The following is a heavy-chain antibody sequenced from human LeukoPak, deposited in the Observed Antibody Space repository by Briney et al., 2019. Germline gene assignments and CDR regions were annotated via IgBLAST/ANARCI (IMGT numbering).Heavy chain of an antibody. Sequence: SDTLSLTCNVSGGSISSYYWRWIRQPPGKGLEWIGDIYYSGSTNYNPSLKSRVTISVDTSKNQFSLKLSSVTAADTAVYCCARAAPGYSSSWYGDYGMDVWGQGTTVTVSS. CDR3: ARAAPGYSSSWYGDYGMDV. D-gene: IGHD6-13*01. CDR2: IYYSGST. CDR1: GGSISSYY. V-gene: IGHV4-59*01. J-gene: IGHJ6*02.